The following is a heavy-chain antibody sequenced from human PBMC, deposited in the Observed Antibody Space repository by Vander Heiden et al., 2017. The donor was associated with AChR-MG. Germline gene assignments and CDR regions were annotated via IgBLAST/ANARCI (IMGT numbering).Heavy chain of an antibody. D-gene: IGHD1-26*01. Sequence: QVQLPESGPGLVKPSETLSLPCPVSGGSISSYYWSWIRQPPGKGLEWIGYIYSSGSTNYNPSLKSRVTISVDTSKNQFSLKLSSVTAADTAVYYCARVGPPYSAPTRIDYWGQGTLVTVSS. V-gene: IGHV4-59*01. CDR3: ARVGPPYSAPTRIDY. CDR2: IYSSGST. CDR1: GGSISSYY. J-gene: IGHJ4*02.